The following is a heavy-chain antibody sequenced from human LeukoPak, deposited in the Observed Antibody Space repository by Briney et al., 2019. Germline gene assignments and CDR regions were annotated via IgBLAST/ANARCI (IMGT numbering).Heavy chain of an antibody. V-gene: IGHV4-4*07. CDR1: GGSISSYY. D-gene: IGHD2-2*01. CDR2: IYTSGST. CDR3: VREDCSSTSCTYDY. Sequence: SETLSLTCTVSGGSISSYYWSWIRQPAGKGLEWIGRIYTSGSTNYNPSLKSRVTISVDKSKNQFSLKLSSVTAADTAVYYCVREDCSSTSCTYDYWGQGTLVTVSS. J-gene: IGHJ4*02.